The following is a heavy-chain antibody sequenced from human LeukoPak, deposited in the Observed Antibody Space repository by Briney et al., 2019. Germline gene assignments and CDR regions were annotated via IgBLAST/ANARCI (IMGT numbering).Heavy chain of an antibody. CDR2: IYTGGST. J-gene: IGHJ4*02. V-gene: IGHV3-66*01. CDR1: GFTISSNY. CDR3: ARASTLRTGDAH. Sequence: GGSLRLSYVASGFTISSNYMSWVRRVPGTGLEWVSVIYTGGSTSYADSVKGRFTISRDSSKNTLFLQMNSLRAEDTAVYYCARASTLRTGDAHWGQGTLVTVSS. D-gene: IGHD7-27*01.